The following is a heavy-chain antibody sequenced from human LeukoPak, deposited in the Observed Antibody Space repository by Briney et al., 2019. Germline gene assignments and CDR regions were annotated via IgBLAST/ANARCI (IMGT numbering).Heavy chain of an antibody. V-gene: IGHV4-34*01. CDR3: ARRLQLRYFDWLLERSRFDP. CDR1: GGSFSGYY. Sequence: SETLSLTCAVYGGSFSGYYWSWIRQPPGKGLEWIGEINHSGSTNYNPSLKSRVTISVDTSKNQFSLKLSSVTAADTAVYYCARRLQLRYFDWLLERSRFDPWGQGTLVTVSS. CDR2: INHSGST. J-gene: IGHJ5*02. D-gene: IGHD3-9*01.